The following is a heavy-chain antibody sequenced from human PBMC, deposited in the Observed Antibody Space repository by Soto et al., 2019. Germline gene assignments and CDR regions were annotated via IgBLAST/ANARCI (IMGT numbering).Heavy chain of an antibody. D-gene: IGHD3-9*01. J-gene: IGHJ6*03. CDR2: VYYTGST. CDR1: GGSIRNFY. CDR3: ARTVLGPDLLADSFVDYYYYMDV. V-gene: IGHV4-59*08. Sequence: SETQSLTSTVSGGSIRNFYLSWIRQTPGKGLEWIGYVYYTGSTSYNPSLKRRVTFSADSSRGQFSLRLNSVTAADTAVYYCARTVLGPDLLADSFVDYYYYMDVWGQGTTVTVSS.